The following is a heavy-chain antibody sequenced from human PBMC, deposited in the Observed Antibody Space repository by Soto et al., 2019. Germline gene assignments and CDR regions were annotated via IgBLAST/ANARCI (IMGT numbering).Heavy chain of an antibody. CDR1: GGSINSGDYY. J-gene: IGHJ5*02. V-gene: IGHV4-30-4*01. D-gene: IGHD3-3*01. CDR2: ISYSGRT. Sequence: PSETLSLTCIVSGGSINSGDYYWTWIRQPPGKALEWIGYISYSGRTYYNPSLKSRVIMSVDTSKNQFSLNLSSVTSADTAVYYCAGGLAPTIFGTVPTPNWFDPWGQGTLVTVSS. CDR3: AGGLAPTIFGTVPTPNWFDP.